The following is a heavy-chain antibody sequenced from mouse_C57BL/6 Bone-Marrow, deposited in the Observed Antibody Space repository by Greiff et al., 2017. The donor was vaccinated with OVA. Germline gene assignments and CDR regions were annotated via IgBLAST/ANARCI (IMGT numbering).Heavy chain of an antibody. CDR2: ISYDGSN. Sequence: EVQLQESGPGLVKPSQSLSLTCSVTGYSITSGYYWNWIRQFPGNKLEWMGYISYDGSNNYNPSLKNQISITRDTSKNQFFLKLNSVTTEDTATYYCAKIYYDYDGAYWGQGTLVTVSA. CDR1: GYSITSGYY. J-gene: IGHJ3*01. D-gene: IGHD2-4*01. V-gene: IGHV3-6*01. CDR3: AKIYYDYDGAY.